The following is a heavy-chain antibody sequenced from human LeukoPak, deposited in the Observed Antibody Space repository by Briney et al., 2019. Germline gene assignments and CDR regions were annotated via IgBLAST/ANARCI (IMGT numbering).Heavy chain of an antibody. CDR2: INPKSGAT. D-gene: IGHD7-27*01. Sequence: ASVKVSCKASGYTFTGYYLHWVRQAPGQGLEWMGWINPKSGATNYAQKFQGRVTMTRDTSISTAYMELTSLRSDDTAVYYCAGDVLGSGRQFDYWGQGTLVIVSS. CDR1: GYTFTGYY. CDR3: AGDVLGSGRQFDY. V-gene: IGHV1-2*02. J-gene: IGHJ4*02.